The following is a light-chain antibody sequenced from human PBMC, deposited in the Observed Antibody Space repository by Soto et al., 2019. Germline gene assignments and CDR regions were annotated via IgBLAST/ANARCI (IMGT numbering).Light chain of an antibody. CDR1: QSVSSN. Sequence: EIVMTQSPATLSLSPGQRATLSCRASQSVSSNLAWYQQILGQAPRLLISGASTRATGIPARFTGSGSGTELTLTISSLQSEDFAVYYCQQYNNWPHSFGQGTKVDIK. CDR2: GAS. CDR3: QQYNNWPHS. V-gene: IGKV3-15*01. J-gene: IGKJ2*01.